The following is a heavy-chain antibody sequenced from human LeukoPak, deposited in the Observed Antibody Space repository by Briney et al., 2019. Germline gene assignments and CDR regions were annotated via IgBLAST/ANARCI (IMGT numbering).Heavy chain of an antibody. V-gene: IGHV3-7*01. D-gene: IGHD2-2*01. CDR2: IKDDGSEK. CDR1: GFTFSNYW. Sequence: GGSLRLSCAASGFTFSNYWMSWVRQAPGKGLERVARIKDDGSEKYYVDSVKGRFTISRDNAKNSLYLQMNSLRAEDTAVYYCARDLGYCTSTNWGTRLDPWGQGTLVTVSS. J-gene: IGHJ5*02. CDR3: ARDLGYCTSTNWGTRLDP.